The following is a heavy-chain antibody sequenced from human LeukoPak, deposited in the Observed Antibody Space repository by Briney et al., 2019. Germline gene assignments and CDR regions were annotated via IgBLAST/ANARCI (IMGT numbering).Heavy chain of an antibody. V-gene: IGHV3-7*03. J-gene: IGHJ4*02. Sequence: GGSLRLSCAASGFTFSNYWMTWVRQAPGKGLEWVASIKQDGSEKYYVDSVKGRFTFSRDNAKNSLYLQMDSLRAEDTAVYYCARGNPGGEFYWGQGTLVTVSS. CDR1: GFTFSNYW. D-gene: IGHD1-14*01. CDR2: IKQDGSEK. CDR3: ARGNPGGEFY.